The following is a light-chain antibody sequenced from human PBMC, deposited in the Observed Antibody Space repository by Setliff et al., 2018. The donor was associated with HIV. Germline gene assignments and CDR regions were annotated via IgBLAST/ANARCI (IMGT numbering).Light chain of an antibody. V-gene: IGLV2-23*01. CDR1: SSDVGRYNL. Sequence: QSALAQPASVSGPPGQSITISCTGTSSDVGRYNLVSWYQQHPGKAPKLMIYQATKRPSGVSNRFSGSKSGNTASLTISGPQAEDEADYYCCSNTGSNTYVFGTGTKVTVL. CDR2: QAT. J-gene: IGLJ1*01. CDR3: CSNTGSNTYV.